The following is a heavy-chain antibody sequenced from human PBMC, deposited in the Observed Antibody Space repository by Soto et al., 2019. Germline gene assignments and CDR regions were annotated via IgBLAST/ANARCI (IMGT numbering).Heavy chain of an antibody. D-gene: IGHD3-22*01. J-gene: IGHJ5*02. CDR2: IIPIFGTA. CDR3: ARDAWYYDSSGP. V-gene: IGHV1-69*13. Sequence: ASVKVSCKASGGTFSSYAISWVRQAPGQGLEWMGGIIPIFGTANYAQKFQGRVTITADESTSTAYMELSSLRSEDTAVYYCARDAWYYDSSGPWGQGTLVTVSS. CDR1: GGTFSSYA.